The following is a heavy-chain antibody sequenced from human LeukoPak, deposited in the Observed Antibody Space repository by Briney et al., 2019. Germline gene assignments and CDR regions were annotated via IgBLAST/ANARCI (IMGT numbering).Heavy chain of an antibody. CDR2: IYYTGST. CDR3: AKSNLYCSGSSCYPSWFDP. J-gene: IGHJ5*02. Sequence: TSETLSLTCTVSGGSIRSSSYYWGWIRQPPGKGLEWIGSIYYTGSTNYNPSLKSRVTISVDTSKNQFSLKLSSVTAADTAVYYCAKSNLYCSGSSCYPSWFDPWGQGTLVTVSS. V-gene: IGHV4-39*07. D-gene: IGHD2-15*01. CDR1: GGSIRSSSYY.